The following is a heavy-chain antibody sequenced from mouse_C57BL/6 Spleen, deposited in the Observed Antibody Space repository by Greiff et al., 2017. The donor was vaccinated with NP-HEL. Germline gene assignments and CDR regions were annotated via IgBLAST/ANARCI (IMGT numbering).Heavy chain of an antibody. V-gene: IGHV1-69*01. J-gene: IGHJ4*01. CDR2: IDPSDSYT. CDR3: ARRTVVAHYYAMDY. D-gene: IGHD1-1*01. CDR1: GYTSTSYW. Sequence: QVQLQQPGAELVMPGASVKLSCKASGYTSTSYWMHWVKQRPGQGLEWIGEIDPSDSYTNYNQKFKGKSTLTVDKSSSTAYMQLSSLTSEDSAVDYCARRTVVAHYYAMDYWGQGTSVTVSS.